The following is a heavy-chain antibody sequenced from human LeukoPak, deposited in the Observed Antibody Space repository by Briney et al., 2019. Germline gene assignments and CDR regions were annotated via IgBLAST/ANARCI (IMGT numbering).Heavy chain of an antibody. CDR1: GGSISSGDYY. CDR3: ARGVPGYYYYYMDV. V-gene: IGHV4-30-4*02. D-gene: IGHD3-10*01. J-gene: IGHJ6*03. Sequence: PSETLSLTCTVSGGSISSGDYYWSWIRQPPGKGLEWIGYIYYSGSTYYNPSLKSRVTISVDTSKNQFSLKLSSVTAADTAVYYCARGVPGYYYYYMDVWGKGTTVTVSS. CDR2: IYYSGST.